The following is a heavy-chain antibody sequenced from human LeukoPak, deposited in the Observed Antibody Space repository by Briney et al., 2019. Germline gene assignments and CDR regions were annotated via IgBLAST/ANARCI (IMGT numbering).Heavy chain of an antibody. V-gene: IGHV3-74*01. CDR1: GRTFRTTW. CDR3: ATARNFRFEY. D-gene: IGHD1-7*01. J-gene: IGHJ4*02. CDR2: MNGEGTTI. Sequence: GGSLRLSCATSGRTFRTTWMHWVRQAPGKGLMWVSRMNGEGTTIDYADSVKGRFTVSRDYAKNTLFLQMNNLRTEDTALYFCATARNFRFEYWGQGSLVIVSA.